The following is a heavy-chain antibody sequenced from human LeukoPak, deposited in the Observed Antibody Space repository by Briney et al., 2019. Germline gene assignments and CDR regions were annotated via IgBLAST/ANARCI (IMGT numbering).Heavy chain of an antibody. CDR1: GGSISSYY. CDR3: AREAAVAGTMGAASSNWFDP. V-gene: IGHV4-59*12. CDR2: IYYSGST. Sequence: SETLSLTCTVSGGSISSYYWSWIRQPPGKGLEWIGYIYYSGSTNYNPSLKSRVTISVDRSKNQFSLKLSSVTAADTAVYYCAREAAVAGTMGAASSNWFDPWGQGTLVTVSS. D-gene: IGHD6-19*01. J-gene: IGHJ5*02.